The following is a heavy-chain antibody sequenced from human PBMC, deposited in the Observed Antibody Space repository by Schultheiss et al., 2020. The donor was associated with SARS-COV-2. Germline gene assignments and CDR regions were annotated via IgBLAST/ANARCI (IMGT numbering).Heavy chain of an antibody. V-gene: IGHV4-34*01. CDR3: ATLVQWCMLY. J-gene: IGHJ4*02. CDR2: INHSGST. Sequence: SQTLSLTCAVYGGSFSGYYWSWIRQPPGKGLAWIGEINHSGSTYYNPSLKSRVTISVDTSKNQFSLKLSSVTAADTAVYYCATLVQWCMLYWGQGTLVTVAS. D-gene: IGHD2-8*01. CDR1: GGSFSGYY.